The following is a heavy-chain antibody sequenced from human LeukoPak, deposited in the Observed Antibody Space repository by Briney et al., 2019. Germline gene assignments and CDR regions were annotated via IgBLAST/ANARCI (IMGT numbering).Heavy chain of an antibody. D-gene: IGHD4-17*01. CDR2: ISSTSII. CDR1: GFTFSSYS. V-gene: IGHV3-48*01. Sequence: GGSLRLSCTASGFTFSSYSFNWVRQAPGKGLEWVSYISSTSIIDYADSVKGRFTISRENAKNSLYLQMNSLRAGDTAVYYCARADKVDGDYVPFAYWGQGTLVTVSS. CDR3: ARADKVDGDYVPFAY. J-gene: IGHJ4*02.